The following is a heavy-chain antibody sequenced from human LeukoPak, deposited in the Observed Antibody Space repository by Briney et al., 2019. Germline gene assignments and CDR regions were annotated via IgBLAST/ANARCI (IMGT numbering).Heavy chain of an antibody. J-gene: IGHJ3*01. CDR3: ARVGYSRNWHSGSAFDL. D-gene: IGHD6-13*01. V-gene: IGHV3-48*03. CDR2: ISNSDSDR. Sequence: PGGSQRLSCAASGFTFSSYEMNWVRQAPGKGLEWVSYISNSDSDRKYADSVKGRLIISRDNAKSSLYLEMNSLRVEDTAVYYCARVGYSRNWHSGSAFDLWGRGTMVTVAS. CDR1: GFTFSSYE.